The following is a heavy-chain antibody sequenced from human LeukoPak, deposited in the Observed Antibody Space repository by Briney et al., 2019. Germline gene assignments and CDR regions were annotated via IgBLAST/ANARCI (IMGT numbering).Heavy chain of an antibody. Sequence: ASVKVSCKASGYTFSGYYMHWVRQAPGQGLEWMGWINPNSGGTNYAQKFQGRVTMTRDTSINTAYMELSRLRSDDTAMFYCARGSSWSTYFFDYWGQGALVTVSS. CDR2: INPNSGGT. J-gene: IGHJ4*02. CDR3: ARGSSWSTYFFDY. CDR1: GYTFSGYY. D-gene: IGHD6-13*01. V-gene: IGHV1-2*02.